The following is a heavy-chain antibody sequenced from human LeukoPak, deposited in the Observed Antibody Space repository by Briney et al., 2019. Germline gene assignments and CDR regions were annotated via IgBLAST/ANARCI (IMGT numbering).Heavy chain of an antibody. CDR1: GFTFSSHG. CDR2: IVGGAGGT. Sequence: GGSLRLSCAASGFTFSSHGMSWVRQAPGKGLEWVSGIVGGAGGTYYADSVKGRFTISRDNSKNTLYLQMNSLRAEDTAVYYCAKLGAVGATPVDAFDIWGQGTMVTVSS. D-gene: IGHD1-26*01. CDR3: AKLGAVGATPVDAFDI. J-gene: IGHJ3*02. V-gene: IGHV3-23*01.